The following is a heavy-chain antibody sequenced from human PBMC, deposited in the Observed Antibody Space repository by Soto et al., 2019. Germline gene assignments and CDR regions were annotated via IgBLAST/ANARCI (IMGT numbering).Heavy chain of an antibody. Sequence: PGESLKISCKGSGYSFTSYWIGWVRQMPGKGLEWMGIIYPGDSDTRYSPSFQGQVTISADKSISTTYLQWSSLKASDTAMYYCARQEARHDDSSGYLFGPSDYWGQGTLVTVSS. D-gene: IGHD3-22*01. J-gene: IGHJ4*02. CDR3: ARQEARHDDSSGYLFGPSDY. CDR2: IYPGDSDT. CDR1: GYSFTSYW. V-gene: IGHV5-51*01.